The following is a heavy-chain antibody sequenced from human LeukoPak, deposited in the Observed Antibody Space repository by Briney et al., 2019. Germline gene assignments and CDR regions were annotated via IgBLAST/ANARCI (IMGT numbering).Heavy chain of an antibody. V-gene: IGHV3-66*01. CDR3: ARDIYDATGY. CDR1: GFSVTDSY. J-gene: IGHJ4*02. D-gene: IGHD3-22*01. CDR2: IYSGGIT. Sequence: GGSLRLSCAASGFSVTDSYFSWVRQTPGKRLEWVSLIYSGGITNYADSVRGRFTISRDIPGKTVYLQMNSLRAEDTAVYYCARDIYDATGYWGQGTLVTVSS.